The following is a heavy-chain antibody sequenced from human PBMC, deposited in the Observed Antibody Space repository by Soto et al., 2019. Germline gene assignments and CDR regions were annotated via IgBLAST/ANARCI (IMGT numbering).Heavy chain of an antibody. D-gene: IGHD6-13*01. Sequence: GGSLRLSCAASGFTFSSYGMHWVRQAPGKGLEWVAVISYDGSNKYYADSVKGRFTISRDNSKNTLYLQMNSLRAEDTAVYYCARAASSTHTFDYWGQGTLVTVSS. CDR3: ARAASSTHTFDY. CDR1: GFTFSSYG. CDR2: ISYDGSNK. J-gene: IGHJ4*02. V-gene: IGHV3-30*03.